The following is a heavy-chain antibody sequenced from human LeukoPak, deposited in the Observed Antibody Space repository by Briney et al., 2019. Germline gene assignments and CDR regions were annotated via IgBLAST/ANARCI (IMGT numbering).Heavy chain of an antibody. CDR3: AKDRRRGYSYGQFDY. Sequence: GGSLRLSCAASGFTFSDYYMNWVPQAPGKGLEWVSSISSSSTIYYADSVKGRFTISRDNSKNTLYLQMNSLRAEDTAVYYCAKDRRRGYSYGQFDYWGQGTLVTVSS. CDR2: ISSSSTI. V-gene: IGHV3-69-1*01. J-gene: IGHJ4*02. D-gene: IGHD5-18*01. CDR1: GFTFSDYY.